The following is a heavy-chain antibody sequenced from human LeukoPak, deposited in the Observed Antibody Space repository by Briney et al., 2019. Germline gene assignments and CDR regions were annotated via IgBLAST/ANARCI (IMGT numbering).Heavy chain of an antibody. J-gene: IGHJ6*02. D-gene: IGHD5-12*01. CDR2: IIPILGIA. CDR1: GGTFSSYA. V-gene: IGHV1-69*04. CDR3: ASSGYDYYYYGMDV. Sequence: SVKVSCKASGGTFSSYAISWVRQAPGQGLELMGRIIPILGIANYAQQFQGRVTITADTSTSTAYLELSSLRSEDTAVYYCASSGYDYYYYGMDVWGQGTTVTVSS.